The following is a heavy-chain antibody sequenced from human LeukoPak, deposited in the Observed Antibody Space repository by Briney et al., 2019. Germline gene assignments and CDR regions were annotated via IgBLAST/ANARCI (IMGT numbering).Heavy chain of an antibody. CDR3: ARDVNGGYFDY. D-gene: IGHD3-10*01. V-gene: IGHV3-30*04. CDR1: GFTFSSYA. CDR2: ISYDGSNK. Sequence: GGSLRLSCAASGFTFSSYAMHWVRQAPGKGLEWVAVISYDGSNKYYADSVKGRFTISRDNSKNTLYLQMNSLRAEDTAVYYCARDVNGGYFDYWGQGTLVTVSS. J-gene: IGHJ4*02.